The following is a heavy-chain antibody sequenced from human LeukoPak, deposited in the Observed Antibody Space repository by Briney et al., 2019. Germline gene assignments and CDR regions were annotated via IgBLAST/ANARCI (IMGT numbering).Heavy chain of an antibody. Sequence: PGGSLRLSCAASGFTVSDNYMSWVRQAPGKGLEWVSVIYSGGSTYYADSVKGRFTISRDNSKNTLYLQMNSLRAEDTAVYYCARDRLAYCGCDCEAFDIWGQGTKVTGSS. CDR2: IYSGGST. J-gene: IGHJ3*02. D-gene: IGHD2-21*02. CDR1: GFTVSDNY. V-gene: IGHV3-53*01. CDR3: ARDRLAYCGCDCEAFDI.